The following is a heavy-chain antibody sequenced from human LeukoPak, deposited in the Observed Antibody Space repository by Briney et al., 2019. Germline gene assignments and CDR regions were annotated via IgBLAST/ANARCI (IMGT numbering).Heavy chain of an antibody. CDR1: GFTFSRYE. Sequence: GGSLRLSCSDSGFTFSRYEMNCVRQAPGKGLEWLSYIRSSGSPTYYADSVKGRFTITRDNSTNTMYLQMNSLSAEDTAVYYCARDSETESAWYYFGMDVWGQGTTVTASS. V-gene: IGHV3-48*03. D-gene: IGHD1-1*01. CDR2: IRSSGSPT. CDR3: ARDSETESAWYYFGMDV. J-gene: IGHJ6*02.